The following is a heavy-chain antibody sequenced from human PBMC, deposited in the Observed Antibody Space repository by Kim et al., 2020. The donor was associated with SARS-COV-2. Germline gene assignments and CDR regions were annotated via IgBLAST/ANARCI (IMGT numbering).Heavy chain of an antibody. CDR3: ARQGGIAVAGTPFYYYYYGMDV. CDR2: IYYSGST. D-gene: IGHD6-19*01. CDR1: GGSISSSSYY. V-gene: IGHV4-39*01. Sequence: SETLSLTCTVSGGSISSSSYYWGWIRQPPGKGLEWIGSIYYSGSTYYNPSLKSRVTISVDTSKNQFSLKLSSVTAADTAVYYCARQGGIAVAGTPFYYYYYGMDVWGQGTTVTVSS. J-gene: IGHJ6*02.